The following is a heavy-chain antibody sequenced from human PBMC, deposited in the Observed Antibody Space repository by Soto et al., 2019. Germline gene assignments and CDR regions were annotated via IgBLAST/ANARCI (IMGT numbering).Heavy chain of an antibody. D-gene: IGHD6-6*01. J-gene: IGHJ6*02. CDR1: GFTFSSYA. CDR2: ISYDGSNK. Sequence: GSLRLSCASSGFTFSSYAMHWVLQAPGKGLEWVAVISYDGSNKYCADSVKGRFTISRDNSKNTLYLQMNSLRAEDTAVYYCARIAAYYYYGMDVWGQGTTVTVSS. CDR3: ARIAAYYYYGMDV. V-gene: IGHV3-30-3*01.